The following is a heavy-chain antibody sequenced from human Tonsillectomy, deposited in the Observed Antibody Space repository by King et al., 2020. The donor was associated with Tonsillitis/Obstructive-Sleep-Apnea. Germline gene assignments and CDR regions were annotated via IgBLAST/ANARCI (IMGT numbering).Heavy chain of an antibody. D-gene: IGHD3-9*01. CDR2: IYYSGST. Sequence: LQLQESGPGLVKPSETLSLTCTVSGGSISSSSYYWGWIRQPPGKGLEWIGSIYYSGSTYYNPSLKSRVTISVDTSKNQFSLKLSSVTAADTAVYYCARNPSTYYDILTATPSNWFDPWGQGTLVTVSS. J-gene: IGHJ5*02. CDR3: ARNPSTYYDILTATPSNWFDP. V-gene: IGHV4-39*01. CDR1: GGSISSSSYY.